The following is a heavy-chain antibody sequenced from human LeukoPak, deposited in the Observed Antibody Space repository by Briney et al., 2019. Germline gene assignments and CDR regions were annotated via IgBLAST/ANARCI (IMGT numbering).Heavy chain of an antibody. J-gene: IGHJ4*02. V-gene: IGHV1-2*02. D-gene: IGHD1-1*01. CDR2: INPNSGGT. CDR3: ANRLGNEYYFDY. Sequence: ASVKVSCKASGYTFTGYYMHWVRQAPGQGLEWMGWINPNSGGTNYAQKFQSRVTMTRDTSISTAYMELSRLRSDDTAVYYCANRLGNEYYFDYWGQGTLVTVSS. CDR1: GYTFTGYY.